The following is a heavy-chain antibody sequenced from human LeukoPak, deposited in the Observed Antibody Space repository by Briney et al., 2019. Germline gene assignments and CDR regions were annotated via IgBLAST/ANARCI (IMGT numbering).Heavy chain of an antibody. CDR1: GYTFTGYY. CDR3: ARALVVPAAIRYYFDY. J-gene: IGHJ4*02. CDR2: INPNSGGT. V-gene: IGHV1-2*06. D-gene: IGHD2-2*02. Sequence: ASVKVSCKASGYTFTGYYMHWVRQAPGQGLEWMGRINPNSGGTNYAQKFQGRVTMTRDTSISTAYMELSSLRSEDTAVYYCARALVVPAAIRYYFDYWGQGTLVTVSS.